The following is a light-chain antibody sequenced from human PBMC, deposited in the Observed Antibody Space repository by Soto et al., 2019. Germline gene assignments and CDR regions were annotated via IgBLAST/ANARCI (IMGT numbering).Light chain of an antibody. Sequence: EIVLTQSPGTLSLSPGERATLSCRASQSVSSSYLAWCQQKPGQAPRLLIYGASSRATGIPDRFSGSGSGTDFTLTISRLEPEDFAVYYCQQHGSSPTFGQGTKVDIK. V-gene: IGKV3-20*01. J-gene: IGKJ1*01. CDR1: QSVSSSY. CDR2: GAS. CDR3: QQHGSSPT.